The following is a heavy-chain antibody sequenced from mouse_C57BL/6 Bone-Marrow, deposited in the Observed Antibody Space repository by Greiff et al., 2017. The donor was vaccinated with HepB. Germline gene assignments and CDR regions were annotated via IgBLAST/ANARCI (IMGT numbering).Heavy chain of an antibody. V-gene: IGHV1-55*01. D-gene: IGHD1-1*01. CDR3: ARSIYGSSLYFDV. J-gene: IGHJ1*03. Sequence: QVQLKQPGAELVKPGASVKMSCKASGYTFTSYWITWVKQRPGQGLEWIGDIYPGSGSTNYNEKFKSKATLTVDTSSSTAYMQLSSLTSEDSAVYYCARSIYGSSLYFDVWGTGTTVTVSS. CDR2: IYPGSGST. CDR1: GYTFTSYW.